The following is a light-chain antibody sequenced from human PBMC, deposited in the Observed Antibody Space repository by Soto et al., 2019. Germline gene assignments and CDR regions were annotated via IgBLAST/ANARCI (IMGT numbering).Light chain of an antibody. J-gene: IGLJ1*01. Sequence: QSALTQPASVSGSPGQSITISCTGTSSDVGGYNYVSWYQQHPGKPPKLMIYEVSHRPAGGSDRFSGSKSGNTASLTISGLQAEDEADYYCSSYTGSSTFVFGTGTKVTVL. V-gene: IGLV2-14*01. CDR3: SSYTGSSTFV. CDR2: EVS. CDR1: SSDVGGYNY.